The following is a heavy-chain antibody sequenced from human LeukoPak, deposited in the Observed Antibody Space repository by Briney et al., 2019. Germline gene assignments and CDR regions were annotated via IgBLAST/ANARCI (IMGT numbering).Heavy chain of an antibody. CDR3: ALSEGGGWNYFDY. J-gene: IGHJ4*02. D-gene: IGHD6-19*01. CDR2: IYYSGST. V-gene: IGHV4-39*01. CDR1: GGSISSSSYY. Sequence: PSETLSLTCTVSGGSISSSSYYWGWIRQPPGKGLEWIGSIYYSGSTYYNPSLKSRVTISVDTSKNQFSLKLSSVTAADTAVYYSALSEGGGWNYFDYWGQGTLVTVSS.